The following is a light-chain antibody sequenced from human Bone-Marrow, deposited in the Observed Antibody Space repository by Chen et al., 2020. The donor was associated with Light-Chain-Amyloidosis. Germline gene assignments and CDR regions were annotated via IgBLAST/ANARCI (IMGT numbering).Light chain of an antibody. Sequence: SYVLTQPSSVSVAPGQTATIACGGNNIGSTSVHWYQQTPGQAPLLVVDDDSDRPSGIPGRLSGSNSGTTATLTISRVEAGDEADYYCQVWDRSSDRPVFGGGTKLTVL. V-gene: IGLV3-21*02. CDR1: NIGSTS. J-gene: IGLJ3*02. CDR3: QVWDRSSDRPV. CDR2: DDS.